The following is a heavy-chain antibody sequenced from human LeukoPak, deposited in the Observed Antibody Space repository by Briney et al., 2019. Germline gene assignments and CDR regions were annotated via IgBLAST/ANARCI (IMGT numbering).Heavy chain of an antibody. J-gene: IGHJ4*02. V-gene: IGHV3-23*01. D-gene: IGHD5-18*01. CDR1: GFTFSSYA. CDR3: ARAFGGYSSSWYFDY. CDR2: ISGSGGST. Sequence: PGGSLRLSCAASGFTFSSYAMSWVRQAPGKGLEWVSGISGSGGSTYYADSVKGRFTIARDNSENTLYLQMNSLRAEDTAVYYCARAFGGYSSSWYFDYWGQGTLVTVSS.